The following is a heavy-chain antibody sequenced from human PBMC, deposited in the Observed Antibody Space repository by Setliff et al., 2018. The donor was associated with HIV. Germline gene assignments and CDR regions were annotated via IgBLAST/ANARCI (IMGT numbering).Heavy chain of an antibody. CDR2: ISHSGNT. CDR3: ARDDSGYYYDY. J-gene: IGHJ4*02. V-gene: IGHV4-39*02. CDR1: GGSVTNTKSY. D-gene: IGHD3-22*01. Sequence: SETLSLTCTVSGGSVTNTKSYWGWIRQPPGKGLEWIASISHSGNTYYNPSLNSRVTISLDTSKNQFSLKLTSVTAADTAVYYCARDDSGYYYDYWGQGKLVTVSS.